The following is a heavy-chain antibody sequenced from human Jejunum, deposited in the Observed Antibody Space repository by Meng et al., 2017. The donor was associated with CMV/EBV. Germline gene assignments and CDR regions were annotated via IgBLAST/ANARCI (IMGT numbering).Heavy chain of an antibody. V-gene: IGHV3-11*05. CDR1: GFSFSDYY. Sequence: QWQLVDSAGGLVKPEGSLRLYCATSGFSFSDYYMNWIRQAPGKGLESVSYISGTSTYTNYADSVKGRFTISRDNARNSLYLQMNNLSAEDTAIYYCTRDPRLADYWGQGTLVTVSS. D-gene: IGHD6-25*01. J-gene: IGHJ4*02. CDR3: TRDPRLADY. CDR2: ISGTSTYT.